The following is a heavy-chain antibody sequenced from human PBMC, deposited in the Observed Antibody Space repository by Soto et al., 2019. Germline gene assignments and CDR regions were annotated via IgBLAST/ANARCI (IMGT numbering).Heavy chain of an antibody. CDR3: ASSSDYWDYYYYYMAV. Sequence: GGSLRLCCAASGFTFSSYWMHWVRQAPGKGLVWVSRINSDVSSTSYADSVKGRFTISRDNAKNTLYLQMNSLRAEDTAVYYCASSSDYWDYYYYYMAVWGKGTTVTVSS. V-gene: IGHV3-74*01. J-gene: IGHJ6*03. D-gene: IGHD2-8*02. CDR1: GFTFSSYW. CDR2: INSDVSST.